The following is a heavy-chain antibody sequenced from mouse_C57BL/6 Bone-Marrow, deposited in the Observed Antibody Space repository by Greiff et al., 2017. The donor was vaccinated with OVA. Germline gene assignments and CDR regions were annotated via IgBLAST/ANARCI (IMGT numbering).Heavy chain of an antibody. CDR1: GYTFTGYW. D-gene: IGHD1-1*01. CDR2: ILPGSGST. Sequence: QVHVKQSGAELMKPGASVKLSCKATGYTFTGYWIEWVKQRPGHGLEWIGEILPGSGSTNYNEKFKGKATFTADTSSNTAYMQLRSLTTEDSAIYYCARSFITTVVATEWYFDVWGTGTTVTVSS. J-gene: IGHJ1*03. V-gene: IGHV1-9*01. CDR3: ARSFITTVVATEWYFDV.